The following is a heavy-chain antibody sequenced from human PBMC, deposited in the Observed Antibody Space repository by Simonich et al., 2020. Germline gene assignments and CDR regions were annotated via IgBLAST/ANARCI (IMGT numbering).Heavy chain of an antibody. CDR3: ARASRGTWWYYYFDY. CDR1: GYTFTSYG. V-gene: IGHV1-18*01. D-gene: IGHD2-15*01. J-gene: IGHJ4*02. Sequence: QVQLVQSGAEVKKPGASVKVSCKASGYTFTSYGISWVRQAPGQGLEWMGWINAYNGNTNSAQKLQGRVTMTTDTSTSTAYMELRGRRSDDTAVYYCARASRGTWWYYYFDYWGQGTLVTVSS. CDR2: INAYNGNT.